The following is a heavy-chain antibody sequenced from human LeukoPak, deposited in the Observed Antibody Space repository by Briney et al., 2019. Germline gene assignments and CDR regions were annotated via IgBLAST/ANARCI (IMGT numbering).Heavy chain of an antibody. D-gene: IGHD3-3*01. CDR2: IYYSGST. CDR1: GGSISSYY. Sequence: PSETLSLTCAVSGGSISSYYWSWIRQPPGKELEWIGYIYYSGSTNYNPSLKSRVTISVDTSKNQFSLKLSSVTAADTAVYYCAREQSGYFDIWGQGTMVTVSS. J-gene: IGHJ3*02. V-gene: IGHV4-59*01. CDR3: AREQSGYFDI.